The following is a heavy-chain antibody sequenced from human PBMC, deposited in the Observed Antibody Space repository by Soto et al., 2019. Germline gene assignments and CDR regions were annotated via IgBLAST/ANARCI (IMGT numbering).Heavy chain of an antibody. Sequence: PSETLSLTCAVYGGSFSGYYWSWIRQPPGKGLEWIGDINHSGSTNYNPSLKSRVTISADTSKNHFSLKLTSVTAADTAVYYCARDEGGSSWADFDYWSQGTLVTVSS. CDR1: GGSFSGYY. V-gene: IGHV4-34*01. J-gene: IGHJ4*02. CDR3: ARDEGGSSWADFDY. CDR2: INHSGST. D-gene: IGHD6-13*01.